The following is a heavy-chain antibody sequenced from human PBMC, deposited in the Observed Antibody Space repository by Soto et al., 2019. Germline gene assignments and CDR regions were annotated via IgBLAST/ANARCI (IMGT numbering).Heavy chain of an antibody. CDR3: ARESGGATATLDYYYFYMDV. J-gene: IGHJ6*03. CDR2: INPNSGVT. CDR1: GDSFNDYY. Sequence: VQLVQSGAEVKKPGASVKFSCKSSGDSFNDYYLHWVRQAPGQGLEWMGWINPNSGVTKYAQKFQGWVTMTRDTSIRTVYMELSRLRSDDTAVYYCARESGGATATLDYYYFYMDVWGKGTTVTVSS. V-gene: IGHV1-2*04. D-gene: IGHD5-12*01.